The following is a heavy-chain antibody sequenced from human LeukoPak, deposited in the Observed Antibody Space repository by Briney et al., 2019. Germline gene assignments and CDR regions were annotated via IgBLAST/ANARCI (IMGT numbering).Heavy chain of an antibody. Sequence: GGSLRLSCAASGFTFSNYNMIWVRQAPGKGLEWVSSISSSGTYIYYTDSVKGRFTISRDNAKNSLYLQMNSLRAEDTAVFYCAKDPEDDFGDYLDYWGQGTLVTVSS. D-gene: IGHD4-17*01. CDR3: AKDPEDDFGDYLDY. CDR2: ISSSGTYI. CDR1: GFTFSNYN. V-gene: IGHV3-21*04. J-gene: IGHJ4*02.